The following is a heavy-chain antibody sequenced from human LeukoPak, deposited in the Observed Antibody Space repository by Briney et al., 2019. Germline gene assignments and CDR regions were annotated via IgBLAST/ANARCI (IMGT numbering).Heavy chain of an antibody. V-gene: IGHV1-2*02. Sequence: ASVKVSCKASGYTFTDYYIHWMRQAPGQGLEWMGWINPDSGGTSYAQKFQGRVTMTRDTSISTVYVELSRLGSDDTAVYYCARSDSYTWFDPWGQGTLVTVSS. D-gene: IGHD2-15*01. CDR3: ARSDSYTWFDP. CDR1: GYTFTDYY. CDR2: INPDSGGT. J-gene: IGHJ5*02.